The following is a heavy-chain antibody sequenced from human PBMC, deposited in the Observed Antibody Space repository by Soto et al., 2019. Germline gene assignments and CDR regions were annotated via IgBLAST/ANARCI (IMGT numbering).Heavy chain of an antibody. V-gene: IGHV3-30-3*01. D-gene: IGHD5-12*01. CDR1: GFTFSSYA. CDR3: AHLEMATISYYYYGMDV. J-gene: IGHJ6*02. Sequence: GGSLRLSCAASGFTFSSYAMHWVRQAPGKGLEWVAVISYDGSNKYYADSVKGRFTISRDNSKNTLYLQMNSLRAEDTAVYYCAHLEMATISYYYYGMDVWGQGTTVTVSS. CDR2: ISYDGSNK.